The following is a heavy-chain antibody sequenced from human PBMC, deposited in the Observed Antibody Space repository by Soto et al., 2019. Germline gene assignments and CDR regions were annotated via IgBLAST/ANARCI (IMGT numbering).Heavy chain of an antibody. J-gene: IGHJ4*02. CDR3: ARIRAGNFDY. CDR2: ISDDGVSK. Sequence: PGGSLRLSCAASGFTFSNYGMHWVRQAPGKGLEWVAAISDDGVSKYYADSVQGRFTISRDNSESAVFLQLNSVTPEDTAVYYCARIRAGNFDYWGQGTPVTVSS. V-gene: IGHV3-30*03. CDR1: GFTFSNYG. D-gene: IGHD6-13*01.